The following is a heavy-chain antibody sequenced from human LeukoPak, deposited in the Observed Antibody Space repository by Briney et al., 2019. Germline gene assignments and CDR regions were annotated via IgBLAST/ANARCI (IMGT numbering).Heavy chain of an antibody. CDR1: GGSISSSSYY. Sequence: SETLSLTCTVSGGSISSSSYYWGWIRQPPGKGLEWIGSIYYGGSTYYNPSLKSRVTISVDTSKNQFSLKLSSVTAADTAVFYCARRGHDYGDYAGWFAPWSQGTLVTVPS. CDR3: ARRGHDYGDYAGWFAP. D-gene: IGHD4-17*01. V-gene: IGHV4-39*01. J-gene: IGHJ5*02. CDR2: IYYGGST.